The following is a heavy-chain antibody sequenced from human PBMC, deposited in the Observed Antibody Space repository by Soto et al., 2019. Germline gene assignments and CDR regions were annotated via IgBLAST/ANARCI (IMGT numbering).Heavy chain of an antibody. CDR2: INAGNGNT. J-gene: IGHJ6*02. CDR3: ARDPNDSSAYYHHYYYGMDV. CDR1: GYTFTSYG. D-gene: IGHD3-22*01. Sequence: GASVNVTCKASGYTFTSYGIHWVRQAPGQRIEWTGWINAGNGNTKYPEKFQGRVTITRDTSASTAYLELSSLRSEDTAVYYCARDPNDSSAYYHHYYYGMDVWGQGTTVTV. V-gene: IGHV1-3*01.